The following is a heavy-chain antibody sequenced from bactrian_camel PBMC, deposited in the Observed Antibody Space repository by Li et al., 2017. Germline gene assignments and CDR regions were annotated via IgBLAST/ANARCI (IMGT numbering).Heavy chain of an antibody. J-gene: IGHJ4*01. V-gene: IGHV3-2*01. Sequence: VQLVESGGGLVQPGGSLSLSCVASGLTFSTFSSTYYMNWVRQAPGKGLQWVSSVTGDGSKLHYSDSVKGRFAISRDNAKRTVYLQMRSLRTEDTALYYCVILVAASYWGPGTQVTVS. D-gene: IGHD1*01. CDR2: VTGDGSKL. CDR1: GLTFSTFSSTYY. CDR3: VILVAASY.